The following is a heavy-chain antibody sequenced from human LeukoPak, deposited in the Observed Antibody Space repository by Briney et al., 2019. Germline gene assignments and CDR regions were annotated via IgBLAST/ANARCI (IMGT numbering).Heavy chain of an antibody. Sequence: SVKVSCKASGGTFSSYAISWVRQPPGQGLEWMGRIIPIFGIANYAQKFQDRVTITADKSTSTAYMELSSLRSEDTAVYYCAREDYGGNSRANYFDYWGQGTLVTVSS. V-gene: IGHV1-69*04. D-gene: IGHD4-23*01. CDR2: IIPIFGIA. CDR3: AREDYGGNSRANYFDY. CDR1: GGTFSSYA. J-gene: IGHJ4*02.